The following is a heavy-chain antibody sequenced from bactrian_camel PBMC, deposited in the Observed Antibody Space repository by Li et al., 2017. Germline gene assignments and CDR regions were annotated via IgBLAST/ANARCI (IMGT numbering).Heavy chain of an antibody. Sequence: VQLVESGGGSVQAGGSLRLSCVVSGFSVSRYYMGWFRQAPGNECELVSTISGRGTAYYADSVKGRFTISEDNAKNAVYLQLNNLQPEDTAVYYCAANRRDRMGWVACTTEYEYAYWGQGTQVTVS. CDR2: ISGRGTA. CDR1: GFSVSRYY. V-gene: IGHV3S67*01. CDR3: AANRRDRMGWVACTTEYEYAY. D-gene: IGHD5*01. J-gene: IGHJ4*01.